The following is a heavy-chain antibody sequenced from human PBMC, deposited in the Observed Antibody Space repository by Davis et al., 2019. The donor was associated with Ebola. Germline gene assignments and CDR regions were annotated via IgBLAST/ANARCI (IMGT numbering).Heavy chain of an antibody. V-gene: IGHV1-69*13. D-gene: IGHD5-18*01. CDR3: ARVLTSGYSYGAYYYYGMDV. CDR1: GGTFSSYA. J-gene: IGHJ6*02. CDR2: IIPIFGTA. Sequence: SVKVSCKASGGTFSSYAISWVRQAPGQGLEWMGGIIPIFGTANYAQKFQGRVTITADESTSTAYMELSSLRSEDTAVYYCARVLTSGYSYGAYYYYGMDVWGQGTTVTVSS.